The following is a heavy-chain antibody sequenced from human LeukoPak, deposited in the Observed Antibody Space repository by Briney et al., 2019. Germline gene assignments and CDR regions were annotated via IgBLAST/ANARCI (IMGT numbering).Heavy chain of an antibody. V-gene: IGHV4-38-2*01. CDR3: ARVTHGETIFGVVLYWLDP. CDR2: IYHTANT. CDR1: AYSISNGYY. D-gene: IGHD3-3*01. Sequence: PSETLSLTCAVSAYSISNGYYWGWIRPPPGKGGEGIGTIYHTANTYYKPSLKKRVTISVRTSKHHLSLKLNSVIAAHTGVYYCARVTHGETIFGVVLYWLDPWGQGTLVTVSS. J-gene: IGHJ5*02.